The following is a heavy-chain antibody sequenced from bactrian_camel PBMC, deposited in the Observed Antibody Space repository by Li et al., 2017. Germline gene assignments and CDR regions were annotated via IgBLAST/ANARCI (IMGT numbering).Heavy chain of an antibody. CDR3: AAGGYTKVLAGHLWASCPFGY. CDR2: IGRGGGGST. Sequence: QLVESGGGLVQPGGSLRLSCAASGFTFSSYDLSWVRQAPGKGLEWVSAIGRGGGGSTYYADSVKGRFTISRDNAQNTVYLQMDSLNPEDTDVYICAAGGYTKVLAGHLWASCPFGYWGQGTQVTVS. D-gene: IGHD6*01. V-gene: IGHV3S40*01. CDR1: GFTFSSYD. J-gene: IGHJ6*01.